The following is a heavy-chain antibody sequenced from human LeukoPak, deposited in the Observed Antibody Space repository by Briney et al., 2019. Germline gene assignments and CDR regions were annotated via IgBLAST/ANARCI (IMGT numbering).Heavy chain of an antibody. CDR2: INPNSGGT. CDR3: ARGSWIQNFDY. CDR1: GYTFTGYY. Sequence: VASVKVSFKASGYTFTGYYMHWVRQAPGQGLEWMGWINPNSGGTNYAQKFQGWVTMTRDTSISTAYMELSRLRSDDTAVYYCARGSWIQNFDYWGQGTLVTVSS. D-gene: IGHD5-18*01. V-gene: IGHV1-2*04. J-gene: IGHJ4*02.